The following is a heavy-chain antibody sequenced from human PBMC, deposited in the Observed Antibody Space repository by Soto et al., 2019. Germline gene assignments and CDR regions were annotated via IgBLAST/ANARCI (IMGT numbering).Heavy chain of an antibody. CDR3: AGYSSGYYKIVDY. D-gene: IGHD3-22*01. Sequence: SETLSVTCTVSCGSISSSNYYWGWIRQPPGTGLEWIGSIYYSGSTYYNPSLKSRVTISVDTSKNQFSLKLSSVTAADTALYYCAGYSSGYYKIVDYWGQGTLVTVSS. V-gene: IGHV4-39*01. J-gene: IGHJ4*02. CDR2: IYYSGST. CDR1: CGSISSSNYY.